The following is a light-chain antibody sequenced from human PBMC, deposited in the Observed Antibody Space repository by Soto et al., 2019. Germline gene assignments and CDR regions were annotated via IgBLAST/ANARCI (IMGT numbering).Light chain of an antibody. CDR2: AXX. Sequence: QSVLTQPPSVSAAPGQKVTISCSGSSSNIGNNYVSWYQQLPGTAPKLLIYAXXXXXXXXXXXXXXXKSGTSATLGITGLXTGDEADYYCGTWDSSLSAVVFGGGTKLTVL. J-gene: IGLJ2*01. CDR1: SSNIGNNY. CDR3: GTWDSSLSAVV. V-gene: IGLV1-51*01.